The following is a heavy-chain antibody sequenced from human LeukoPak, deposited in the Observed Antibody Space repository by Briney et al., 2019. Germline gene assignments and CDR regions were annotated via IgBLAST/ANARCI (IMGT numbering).Heavy chain of an antibody. D-gene: IGHD1-26*01. J-gene: IGHJ6*03. Sequence: PGGSLRLSCAASGFTFSNYAMHWVRQAPGKGLEYVSAISGNGGTTYYANSVKGRFTISRDNSKNTLYLQMGSLRGEDMAMYYCARDHRSGSYYYYYYMDVWGKGTTATVSS. CDR1: GFTFSNYA. CDR3: ARDHRSGSYYYYYYMDV. V-gene: IGHV3-64*01. CDR2: ISGNGGTT.